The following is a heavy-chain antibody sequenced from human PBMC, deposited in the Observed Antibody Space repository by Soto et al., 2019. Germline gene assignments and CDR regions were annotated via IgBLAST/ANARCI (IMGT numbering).Heavy chain of an antibody. J-gene: IGHJ4*02. V-gene: IGHV3-30-3*01. Sequence: SLRLSCAASGFTFSSYAMHWVRQAPGKGLEWVAVISYDGSNKYYADSVKGRFTISRDNSKNTLYLQMNSLRAEDTAVYYCARAPTIFGYFDYWGQGTLVTVSS. D-gene: IGHD3-10*02. CDR2: ISYDGSNK. CDR3: ARAPTIFGYFDY. CDR1: GFTFSSYA.